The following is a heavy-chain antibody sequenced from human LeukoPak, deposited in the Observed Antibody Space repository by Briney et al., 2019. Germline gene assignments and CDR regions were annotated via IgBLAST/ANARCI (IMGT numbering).Heavy chain of an antibody. CDR3: AKDSIAFYGHSYAFDI. CDR1: GGTFSSYA. D-gene: IGHD4-17*01. J-gene: IGHJ3*02. V-gene: IGHV1-69*04. CDR2: IIPILGIA. Sequence: SVKVSCKASGGTFSSYAISWVRQAPGQGLEWMGRIIPILGIANYAQKFQGRVTITADKSTSTAYMELSSLRSEDTAVYYCAKDSIAFYGHSYAFDIWGQGTMVTVSS.